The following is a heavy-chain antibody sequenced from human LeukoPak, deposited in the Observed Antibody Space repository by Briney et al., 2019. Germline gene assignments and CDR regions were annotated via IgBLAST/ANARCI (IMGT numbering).Heavy chain of an antibody. V-gene: IGHV3-33*06. Sequence: GRSLRLSCAASGFTFSSYGMHWVRQAPGKGLEWVAVIWYDGSNKYYADSVKGRFTISRDNSKNTLYLQMNSLRAEDTAVYYCAKGEGSYGDYVEDAFDIWGQGTMVTVSS. D-gene: IGHD4-17*01. J-gene: IGHJ3*02. CDR3: AKGEGSYGDYVEDAFDI. CDR1: GFTFSSYG. CDR2: IWYDGSNK.